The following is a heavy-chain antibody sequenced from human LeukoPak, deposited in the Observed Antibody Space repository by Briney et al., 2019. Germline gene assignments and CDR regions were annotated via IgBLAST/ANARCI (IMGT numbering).Heavy chain of an antibody. J-gene: IGHJ6*02. Sequence: GGSLRLSCAASTFTVRNNFMSWVRQAPGKGLEWVSLIYSGGSTYYADSVKGRFTISRDNSKNTLYLQMNSLRAEDTAVYYCAGDYYDGMDVWGQGTTVTVSS. CDR2: IYSGGST. CDR3: AGDYYDGMDV. V-gene: IGHV3-66*02. CDR1: TFTVRNNF.